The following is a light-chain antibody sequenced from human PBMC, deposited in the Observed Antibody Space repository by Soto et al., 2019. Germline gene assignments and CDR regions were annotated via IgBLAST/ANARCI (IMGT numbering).Light chain of an antibody. CDR3: CSYAGSYSVV. CDR1: STDVGGYNY. V-gene: IGLV2-11*01. CDR2: DVS. J-gene: IGLJ1*01. Sequence: QSAPTQPRSVSGSPGQSITISCTGTSTDVGGYNYVSWYQQHPGKAPKLLIYDVSKRPSGVPDRFSGSRSCNTASLTISGLQAEDEADYYCCSYAGSYSVVFGTGTKLTVL.